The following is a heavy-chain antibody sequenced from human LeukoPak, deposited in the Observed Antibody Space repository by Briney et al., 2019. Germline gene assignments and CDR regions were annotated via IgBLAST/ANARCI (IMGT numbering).Heavy chain of an antibody. J-gene: IGHJ4*02. CDR3: ARGDIAVATDRSLDY. CDR2: IGTAGDT. V-gene: IGHV3-13*01. Sequence: GGSLRLSCAASGFTFSSYDMHWVRQATGKGLEWVSAIGTAGDTYYPGSVKGRFTISRENAKNSLYLQMNSLRAGDTAVYYCARGDIAVATDRSLDYWGQGTLVTVSS. D-gene: IGHD6-19*01. CDR1: GFTFSSYD.